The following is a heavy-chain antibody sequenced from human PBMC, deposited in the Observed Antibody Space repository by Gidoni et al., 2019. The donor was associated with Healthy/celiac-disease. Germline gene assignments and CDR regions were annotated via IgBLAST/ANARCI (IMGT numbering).Heavy chain of an antibody. J-gene: IGHJ4*02. CDR2: IYPGDYNP. D-gene: IGHD1-26*01. CDR1: DYSFTSYW. CDR3: ARPRRGATIFDY. V-gene: IGHV5-51*01. Sequence: EVQLVQSGAEVTKPGESMKTSCKVSDYSFTSYWIGWVRQMPGKGLEWMGIIYPGDYNPRYSPSFQAHVTISADKSISTAYLQWSSLKAADTAMYYCARPRRGATIFDYWGQGTLVTVSS.